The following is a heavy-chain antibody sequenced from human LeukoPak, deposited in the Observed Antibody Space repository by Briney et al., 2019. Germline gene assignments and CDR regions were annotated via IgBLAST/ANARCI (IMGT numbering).Heavy chain of an antibody. CDR3: ASRYCSSTSCYMYYYYGMDV. Sequence: GASVNVSCKASGGTFSSYAISWVRQAPGQGLEWMGRVIPIFGIANYAQKFQGRVTINADKSTSTAYMELSSLRSEDTAVYYCASRYCSSTSCYMYYYYGMDVWGQGTTVTVSS. CDR1: GGTFSSYA. V-gene: IGHV1-69*04. CDR2: VIPIFGIA. D-gene: IGHD2-2*02. J-gene: IGHJ6*02.